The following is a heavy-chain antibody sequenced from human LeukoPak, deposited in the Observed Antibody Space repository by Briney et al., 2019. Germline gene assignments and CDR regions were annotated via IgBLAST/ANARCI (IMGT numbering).Heavy chain of an antibody. CDR1: GFTFSSYA. CDR3: ARDLEDSSPFGAFDM. D-gene: IGHD3-22*01. CDR2: IWFDGIRK. J-gene: IGHJ3*02. V-gene: IGHV3-33*08. Sequence: GRSLRLSCAASGFTFSSYAMHWVRQVPGKGLEWVAAIWFDGIRKYYADSVKGRLTISRDNSKNTLYLQMNSLRAEDTAVYYCARDLEDSSPFGAFDMWGQGTMVTVSS.